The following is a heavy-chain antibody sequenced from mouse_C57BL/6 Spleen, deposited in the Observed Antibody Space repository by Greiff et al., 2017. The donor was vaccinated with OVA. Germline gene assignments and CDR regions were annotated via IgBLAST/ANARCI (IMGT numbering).Heavy chain of an antibody. D-gene: IGHD1-1*01. CDR1: GYAFSSSW. V-gene: IGHV1-82*01. CDR3: ARGGYGSSPYYYAMDY. Sequence: QVQLQQSGPELVKPGASVKISCKASGYAFSSSWMNWVKQRPGKGLDWIGRIYPGDGDTNYNGKFKGKATLTADKSSSTAYMQLSSLTSEDSAVYFCARGGYGSSPYYYAMDYWGQGTSVTVSS. CDR2: IYPGDGDT. J-gene: IGHJ4*01.